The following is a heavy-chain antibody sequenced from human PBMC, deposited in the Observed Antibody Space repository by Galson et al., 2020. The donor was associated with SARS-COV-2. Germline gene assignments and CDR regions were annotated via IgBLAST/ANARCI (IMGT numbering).Heavy chain of an antibody. V-gene: IGHV4-39*07. D-gene: IGHD6-13*01. Sequence: SVPLHPNCLLSGGPHHPTSCLWGRIRSQPGQGLEWLGRNYYGGATYYNPSLKSRLTISMDTSKNQFSLNLSSVTAADTAVYYCSGDQGYGSSWSIVDPFEHGGQGTLVTVSS. CDR1: GGPHHPTSCL. J-gene: IGHJ1*01. CDR3: SGDQGYGSSWSIVDPFEH. CDR2: NYYGGAT.